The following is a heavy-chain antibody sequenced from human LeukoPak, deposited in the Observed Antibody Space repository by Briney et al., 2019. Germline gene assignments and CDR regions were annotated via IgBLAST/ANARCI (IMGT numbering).Heavy chain of an antibody. Sequence: SGGSLTLSCEASGFTFSSYAMTWVRQPPGKGLEWVSPIAVSGDTHYAESVKGRFTISRDNNGNSLFLRMKSLAVEDTALYYCVRAPRNLVKGGYDVWGKGTLVAVSS. V-gene: IGHV3-23*01. CDR2: IAVSGDT. D-gene: IGHD2/OR15-2a*01. CDR3: VRAPRNLVKGGYDV. J-gene: IGHJ3*01. CDR1: GFTFSSYA.